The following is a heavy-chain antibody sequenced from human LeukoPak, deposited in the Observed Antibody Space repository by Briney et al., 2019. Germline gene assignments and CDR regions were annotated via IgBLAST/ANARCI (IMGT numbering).Heavy chain of an antibody. CDR1: GFTSSTYT. CDR3: ARGYDRTGFY. V-gene: IGHV3-48*01. J-gene: IGHJ4*02. Sequence: GGSLRLSCAASGFTSSTYTMNWVRQAPEKGLEWVSYISSSSSTIYYADSVKGRFTISRDNSKNTLYLQMNSLRPEDTAVYYCARGYDRTGFYWGQGTLVTVSS. D-gene: IGHD3-22*01. CDR2: ISSSSSTI.